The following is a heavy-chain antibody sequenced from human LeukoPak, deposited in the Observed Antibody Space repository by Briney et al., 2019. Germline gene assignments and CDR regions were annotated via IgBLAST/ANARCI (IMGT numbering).Heavy chain of an antibody. Sequence: SETLSLTCAVYGGSFSGYYWSWIRQPPGKGLEWIGEINHSGSTNYNPSLKSRVTISVDTSKNQLSLKLSSVTAADTAVYYCAREYYYDSSGYNHWGQGTMVTVSS. D-gene: IGHD3-22*01. J-gene: IGHJ3*01. CDR1: GGSFSGYY. CDR2: INHSGST. V-gene: IGHV4-34*01. CDR3: AREYYYDSSGYNH.